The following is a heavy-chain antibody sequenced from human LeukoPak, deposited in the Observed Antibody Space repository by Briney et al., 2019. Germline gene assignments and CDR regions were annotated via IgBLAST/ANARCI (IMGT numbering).Heavy chain of an antibody. CDR2: ISSGGNTI. D-gene: IGHD2-2*01. V-gene: IGHV3-48*03. Sequence: GGSLRLSCAASGFTFSSFEMNWVRQAPGTGLEWVSYISSGGNTIFYADSVKGRFTISRDNAKNSLYLQMNSLRAEDTALYYCARGCSTTSCYYWYFDLWGRGTLVTVSS. J-gene: IGHJ2*01. CDR3: ARGCSTTSCYYWYFDL. CDR1: GFTFSSFE.